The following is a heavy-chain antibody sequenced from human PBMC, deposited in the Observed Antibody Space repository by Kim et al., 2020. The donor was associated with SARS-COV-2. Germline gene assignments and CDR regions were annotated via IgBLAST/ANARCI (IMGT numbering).Heavy chain of an antibody. V-gene: IGHV1-18*01. Sequence: NYAQKLQGRVTMTTDTSTSTAYMELRSLRSDDTAVYYCARDSNINDAFDIWGQGTMVTVSS. CDR3: ARDSNINDAFDI. J-gene: IGHJ3*02.